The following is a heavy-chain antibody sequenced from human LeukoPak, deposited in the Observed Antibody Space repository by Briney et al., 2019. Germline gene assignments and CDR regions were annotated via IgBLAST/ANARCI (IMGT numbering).Heavy chain of an antibody. CDR2: IQDDGATT. D-gene: IGHD3-22*01. CDR3: ATQSITLVVVISPFDY. J-gene: IGHJ4*02. V-gene: IGHV3-30*02. CDR1: GLTFSNFP. Sequence: GGSLRLSCAASGLTFSNFPMHWVRQAPGKGLEWVALIQDDGATTNYVDSVRGRFTISRDNSKSTVYLQMNSLKPDDTAVYYCATQSITLVVVISPFDYWGQGTLVTVSS.